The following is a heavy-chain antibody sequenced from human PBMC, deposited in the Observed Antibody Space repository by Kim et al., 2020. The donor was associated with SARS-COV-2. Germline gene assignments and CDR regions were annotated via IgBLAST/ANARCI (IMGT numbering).Heavy chain of an antibody. V-gene: IGHV1-46*01. CDR1: GYTFTSYY. CDR2: INPSGGST. J-gene: IGHJ4*02. CDR3: ARGQVGDFWSGYYTPFDY. D-gene: IGHD3-3*01. Sequence: ASVNVSCKASGYTFTSYYMHWVRQAPGQGLEWMGIINPSGGSTSYAQKFQGRVTMTRDTSTSTVYMELSSLRSEDTAVYYCARGQVGDFWSGYYTPFDYWGQGTLVTVSS.